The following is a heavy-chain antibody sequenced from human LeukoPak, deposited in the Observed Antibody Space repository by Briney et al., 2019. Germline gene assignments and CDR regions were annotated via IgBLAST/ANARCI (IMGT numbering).Heavy chain of an antibody. J-gene: IGHJ5*02. V-gene: IGHV1-2*02. CDR2: INPNSGGP. CDR1: GYTFTGYY. CDR3: ARDFAGVRAQGFDP. Sequence: GASVKLSCKASGYTFTGYYIHWVRQAPGQGLEWMGWINPNSGGPNYAQKFQGRVTMTWDTSISTAYMELNRLRPDDTAVYYCARDFAGVRAQGFDPWGQGTLVTVSS. D-gene: IGHD1-1*01.